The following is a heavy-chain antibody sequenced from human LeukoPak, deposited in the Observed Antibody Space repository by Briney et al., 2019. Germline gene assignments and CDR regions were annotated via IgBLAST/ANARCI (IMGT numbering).Heavy chain of an antibody. CDR1: GFTLSLAW. Sequence: GGSLRLSCATSGFTLSLAWMHWVRQAPGKGLEWVSRIKYDGSYTDYADSVKGRFTISRDNARNTLSLHMISLRAEDTAVYFCVRDGDAYNFDFWGQGVLVTVSS. J-gene: IGHJ4*02. D-gene: IGHD5-24*01. CDR3: VRDGDAYNFDF. V-gene: IGHV3-74*01. CDR2: IKYDGSYT.